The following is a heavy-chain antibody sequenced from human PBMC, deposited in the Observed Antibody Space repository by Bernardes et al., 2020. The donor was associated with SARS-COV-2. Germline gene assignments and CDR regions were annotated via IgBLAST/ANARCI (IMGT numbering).Heavy chain of an antibody. CDR2: IKQDGSDK. CDR3: ARDNTFMNDF. Sequence: VGSLILSCAASGFTFSKYWMTWVRQAPGKGLEFVANIKQDGSDKVYVDSVKGRFTISRDNAENSLYLQMNSLRVEDTAVYYCARDNTFMNDFWGQGTLVTVSS. D-gene: IGHD5-18*01. CDR1: GFTFSKYW. V-gene: IGHV3-7*01. J-gene: IGHJ4*02.